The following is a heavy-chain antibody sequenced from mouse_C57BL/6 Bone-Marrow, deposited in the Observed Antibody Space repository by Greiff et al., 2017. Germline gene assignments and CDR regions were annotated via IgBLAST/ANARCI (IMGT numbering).Heavy chain of an antibody. D-gene: IGHD2-4*01. V-gene: IGHV1-62-2*01. J-gene: IGHJ3*01. CDR2: FYPGSGSI. CDR1: GYTFTEYT. CDR3: ARHEEVYYDYERGLAY. Sequence: VKLQASGAELVKPGASVKLSCKASGYTFTEYTIHWVKQRSGQGLEWIGWFYPGSGSITYNEKFKDKATLTADKSSSTVYMELSRLTSEDSAVYFGARHEEVYYDYERGLAYWGQGTLVTVSA.